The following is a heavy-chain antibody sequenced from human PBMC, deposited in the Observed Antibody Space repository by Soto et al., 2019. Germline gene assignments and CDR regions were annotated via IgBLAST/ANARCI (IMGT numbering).Heavy chain of an antibody. CDR3: TREGGISSSWYVGYFDS. D-gene: IGHD6-13*01. V-gene: IGHV4-31*03. CDR1: AGSMDTDAHY. Sequence: NPSETLSLTCSVSAGSMDTDAHYWTWVRQLPGKGLEWIGSISYYGSTYYNPSLLSRLTISVDISNNQFSLELSAVTAADTAVYYCTREGGISSSWYVGYFDSWGRGALVTVSS. CDR2: ISYYGST. J-gene: IGHJ4*02.